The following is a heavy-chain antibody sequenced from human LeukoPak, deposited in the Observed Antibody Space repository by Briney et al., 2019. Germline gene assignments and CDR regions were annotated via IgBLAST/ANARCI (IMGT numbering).Heavy chain of an antibody. CDR3: ARDRVVVPAAFDY. J-gene: IGHJ4*02. CDR2: IGSDGKT. Sequence: GGSLRLSCEASGFTFSAYAMTWVRQAPGKGLEWVSSIGSDGKTHYSESVKGRFAISRDNSKSMLFLQLNSLRAEDTALYYCARDRVVVPAAFDYWGQGTLVTVSS. V-gene: IGHV3-23*01. D-gene: IGHD2-2*01. CDR1: GFTFSAYA.